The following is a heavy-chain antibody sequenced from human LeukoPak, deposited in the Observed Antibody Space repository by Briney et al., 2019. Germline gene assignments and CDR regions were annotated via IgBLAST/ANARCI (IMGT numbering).Heavy chain of an antibody. V-gene: IGHV4-59*12. CDR2: IYYSGST. J-gene: IGHJ4*02. D-gene: IGHD6-19*01. CDR1: GGSISSYY. CDR3: ARGREVAGPYFDY. Sequence: SETLSLTCTVSGGSISSYYWSWIRQPPGKGLEWIGYIYYSGSTNYNPSLKSRVTISVDTSKNQFSLKLSSVTAADTAVYYCARGREVAGPYFDYWGQGTLVTVSS.